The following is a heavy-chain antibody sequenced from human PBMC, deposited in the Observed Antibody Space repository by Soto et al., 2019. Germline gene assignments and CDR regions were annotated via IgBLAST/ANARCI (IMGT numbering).Heavy chain of an antibody. CDR1: GYTFTSYG. J-gene: IGHJ4*02. D-gene: IGHD3-10*01. V-gene: IGHV1-18*01. Sequence: QVQLVQSGAEVKKPGASVKVSCKASGYTFTSYGLSWVRQAPGQGLEWMGWISAYNGNTNYAQKLQGRVNMTAHTSASTAYMELRSVRSDDTAVYYCARDSASGMVLPDYWGQGTLVTGSS. CDR3: ARDSASGMVLPDY. CDR2: ISAYNGNT.